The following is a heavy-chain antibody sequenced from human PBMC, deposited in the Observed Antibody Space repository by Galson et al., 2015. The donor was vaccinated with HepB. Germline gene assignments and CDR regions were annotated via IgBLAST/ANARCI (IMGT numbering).Heavy chain of an antibody. V-gene: IGHV4-39*01. CDR1: GGSISSGSYY. CDR2: IYYTGST. J-gene: IGHJ4*02. CDR3: ASLVGASPGYY. Sequence: LSLTCTVSGGSISSGSYYWGWIRQPPGKGLEWIGSIYYTGSTYYDPSLKSRVTLSIDTSKNQFSLRLSSVTAADTAVYYCASLVGASPGYYWGQGTLVTVSS. D-gene: IGHD1-26*01.